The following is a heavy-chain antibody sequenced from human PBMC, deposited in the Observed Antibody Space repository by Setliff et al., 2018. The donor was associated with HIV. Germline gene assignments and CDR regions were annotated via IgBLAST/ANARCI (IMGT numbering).Heavy chain of an antibody. CDR1: GYTFTSYA. V-gene: IGHV7-4-1*02. CDR2: INTNSGSP. CDR3: ARALYGDYGGDLNWLDP. J-gene: IGHJ5*02. D-gene: IGHD4-17*01. Sequence: ASVKVSCKASGYTFTSYAINWVRQAPGQGLEWMGWINTNSGSPTYAQAFTGRFLFSVDTVVATAYLQINNLKTEDTAVYYCARALYGDYGGDLNWLDPWGQGTRVTVSS.